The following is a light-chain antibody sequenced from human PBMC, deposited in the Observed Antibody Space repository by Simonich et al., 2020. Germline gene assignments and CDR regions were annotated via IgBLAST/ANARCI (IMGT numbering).Light chain of an antibody. Sequence: DIVMTQSPDSLAVSLGERATINCKSSQSVLYSSNNKNYLAWYQQKPVQPPKLLIYWAPTRESGVPDRFSGSGSGTDFTLTISSLQAEDVAVYYCQQYYSTPWTFGQGTKVEIK. J-gene: IGKJ1*01. V-gene: IGKV4-1*01. CDR2: WAP. CDR1: QSVLYSSNNKNY. CDR3: QQYYSTPWT.